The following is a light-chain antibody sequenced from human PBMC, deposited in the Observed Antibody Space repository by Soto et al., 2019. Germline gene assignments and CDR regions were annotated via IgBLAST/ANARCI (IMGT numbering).Light chain of an antibody. Sequence: EIVMTQSPATLSVSPGERTTLSCRASQSVGNNLAWYQQKPGQAPRLLIYGAYTRATGIPARFSGSGSGTDFTLTISSLQSEDFALYYCQHYSVWPYTFGQGTKLDIK. CDR2: GAY. CDR1: QSVGNN. V-gene: IGKV3-15*01. CDR3: QHYSVWPYT. J-gene: IGKJ2*01.